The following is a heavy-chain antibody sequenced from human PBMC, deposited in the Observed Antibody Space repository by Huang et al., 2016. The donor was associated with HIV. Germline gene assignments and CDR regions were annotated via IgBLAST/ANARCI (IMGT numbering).Heavy chain of an antibody. V-gene: IGHV5-51*01. CDR1: GYSFTNYW. CDR2: IDPCDSDT. J-gene: IGHJ2*01. D-gene: IGHD4-17*01. CDR3: ARRRTGGDYAESQYYLDL. Sequence: EVQLVQSGAEVKKPGESLKISGKSSGYSFTNYWIGWVRQMPGKGLACMGFIDPCDSDTRYSPSFQGQVTISAEKSISTAYLQWNSLKASDTAMYYCARRRTGGDYAESQYYLDLWGRGTLVSVSS.